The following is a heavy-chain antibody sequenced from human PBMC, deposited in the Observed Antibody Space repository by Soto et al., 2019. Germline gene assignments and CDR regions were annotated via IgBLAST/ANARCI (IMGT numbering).Heavy chain of an antibody. Sequence: QVQLVQSGAEVKKPGASVKVSCKASGYTFTGYYMHWVRQAPGQGLEWMGWINPNSGGTNYAQKFQGWVTRTRDTSISTAYMELSRLRSEDTAGYYCARGAKDAGYYDFRGGYYPPNYYYGMDVWGQGTTVTVSS. CDR2: INPNSGGT. CDR1: GYTFTGYY. V-gene: IGHV1-2*04. CDR3: ARGAKDAGYYDFRGGYYPPNYYYGMDV. J-gene: IGHJ6*02. D-gene: IGHD3-3*01.